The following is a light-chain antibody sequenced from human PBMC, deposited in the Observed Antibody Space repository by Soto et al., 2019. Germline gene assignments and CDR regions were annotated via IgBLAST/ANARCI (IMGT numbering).Light chain of an antibody. J-gene: IGLJ1*01. CDR2: EVS. V-gene: IGLV2-14*01. Sequence: QSVGTQPASVSLSPGQSITISGTGTRTDVGGYNFVSLYQQHPGKAPKLIIYEVSNRPSGVSNRFSGSKSDNTASLTISGLQAEDEADYYCCSYVSSKTYVFGTGTKVTVL. CDR1: RTDVGGYNF. CDR3: CSYVSSKTYV.